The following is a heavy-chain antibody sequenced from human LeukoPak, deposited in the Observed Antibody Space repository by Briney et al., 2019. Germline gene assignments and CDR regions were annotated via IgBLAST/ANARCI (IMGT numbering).Heavy chain of an antibody. Sequence: SGGSLRLSCEAPGFTFSSYALSWVGKPPGKGLDWVSAISGSGGSTYYADSVKGRFTISRDNSKNTLYLQMNSLRAEDTAVYYCAKVPLWFGELPYYYYYGMDVWGQGTTVTVSS. D-gene: IGHD3-10*01. J-gene: IGHJ6*02. CDR2: ISGSGGST. CDR3: AKVPLWFGELPYYYYYGMDV. V-gene: IGHV3-23*01. CDR1: GFTFSSYA.